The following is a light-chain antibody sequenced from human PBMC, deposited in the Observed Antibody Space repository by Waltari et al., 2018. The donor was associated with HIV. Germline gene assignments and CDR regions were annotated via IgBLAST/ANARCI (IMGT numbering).Light chain of an antibody. CDR3: LQWSNWPLT. J-gene: IGKJ3*01. CDR2: HAS. V-gene: IGKV3-11*01. Sequence: EIVLTQSPATLSLSPGERATLSCRASQSVRTSLSWYQQKPGQAPRLLISHASNRATGIPARFSGSGSGTDFTLTISSLEPEDFVFYYCLQWSNWPLTFGPGTRVDVK. CDR1: QSVRTS.